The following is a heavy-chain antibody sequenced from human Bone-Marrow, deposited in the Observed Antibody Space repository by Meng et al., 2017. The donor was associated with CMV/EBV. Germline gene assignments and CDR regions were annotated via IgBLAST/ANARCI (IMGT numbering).Heavy chain of an antibody. J-gene: IGHJ5*02. CDR1: GFTFSNAW. V-gene: IGHV3-15*01. D-gene: IGHD6-13*01. CDR3: TTERSAAEYNWFDP. Sequence: GESLKISCAASGFTFSNAWMSWVRQAPGKGLEWVGRIKSKTDGGTTDYAAPVKGRFTISRDDSKNTLYLQMNSLKTEDTAVYYCTTERSAAEYNWFDPWGQGTLVTVSS. CDR2: IKSKTDGGTT.